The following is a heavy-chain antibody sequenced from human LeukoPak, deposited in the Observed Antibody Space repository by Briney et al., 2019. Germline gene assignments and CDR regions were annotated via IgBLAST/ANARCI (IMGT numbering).Heavy chain of an antibody. CDR2: IYHSGST. J-gene: IGHJ5*02. D-gene: IGHD3-10*01. CDR1: TYSISSGYY. V-gene: IGHV4-38-2*02. Sequence: SETLSLTCAVSTYSISSGYYWGWIRQLPGKGLEWIGSIYHSGSTYYNPSLKSRVTISVDTSKNQFSLKLSSVTAADTAVYYCARDNRSGTYSWFDPWGQGSLVSVSS. CDR3: ARDNRSGTYSWFDP.